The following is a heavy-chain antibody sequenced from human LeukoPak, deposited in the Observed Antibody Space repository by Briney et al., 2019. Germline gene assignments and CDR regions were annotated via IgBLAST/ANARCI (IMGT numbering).Heavy chain of an antibody. V-gene: IGHV3-7*01. J-gene: IGHJ4*02. CDR3: ASSGPMVRGVPYYFDY. CDR1: GFTFSNYW. D-gene: IGHD3-10*01. Sequence: AGGSLRLSCAASGFTFSNYWMSWVRQAPGKGLEWVANIKQDGSKKYYVDSVKGRFTISRDNAKNSLYLQMNSLRAEDTAVYYCASSGPMVRGVPYYFDYWGQGTLVTVSS. CDR2: IKQDGSKK.